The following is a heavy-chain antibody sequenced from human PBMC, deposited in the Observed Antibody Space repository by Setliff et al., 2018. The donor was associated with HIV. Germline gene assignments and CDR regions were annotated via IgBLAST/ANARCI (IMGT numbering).Heavy chain of an antibody. CDR2: VDPSGGST. D-gene: IGHD3-3*02. V-gene: IGHV1-46*01. CDR3: ARDAWVEFLEWTFYGMDV. Sequence: ASVKVSCKASGYIFTSYYMHWLRQVPGQGLEWMGIVDPSGGSTHYAQKFEGRVTMTRDTSTSTFHMELSSLTSEDRAIYYCARDAWVEFLEWTFYGMDVWGQGTTVTVSS. J-gene: IGHJ6*02. CDR1: GYIFTSYY.